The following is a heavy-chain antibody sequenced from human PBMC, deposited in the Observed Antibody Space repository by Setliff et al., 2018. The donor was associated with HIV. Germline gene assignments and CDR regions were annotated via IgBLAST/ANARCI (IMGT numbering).Heavy chain of an antibody. J-gene: IGHJ4*02. CDR3: ARVPLSGWLYFDY. Sequence: GASVKVSCKASGYMFTDYYIHWVRQAPGHGLEWMGWLASYNGNTNYAQKLQGRVTMTTDTSTSTAYMELRSLRSDDTAVYYCARVPLSGWLYFDYWGQGTLVTVSS. CDR2: LASYNGNT. V-gene: IGHV1-18*04. CDR1: GYMFTDYY. D-gene: IGHD6-19*01.